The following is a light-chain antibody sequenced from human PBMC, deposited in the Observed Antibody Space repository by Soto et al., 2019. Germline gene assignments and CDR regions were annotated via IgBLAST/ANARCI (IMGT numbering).Light chain of an antibody. V-gene: IGLV1-47*02. CDR2: NNN. CDR3: AAWDDRVSGYV. CDR1: SSNIGSSY. Sequence: QSVLTQPPSTSGTPGQRVTISCSGSSSNIGSSYVFWFQHLPGTAPKLLMYNNNQWPSGVPDRVSASKSGTSASLAISGLRSEDEADYYCAAWDDRVSGYVFGTGTTVTVL. J-gene: IGLJ1*01.